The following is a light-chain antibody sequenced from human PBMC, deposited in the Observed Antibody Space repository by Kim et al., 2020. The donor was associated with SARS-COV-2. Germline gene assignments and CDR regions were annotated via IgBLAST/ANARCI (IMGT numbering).Light chain of an antibody. J-gene: IGLJ1*01. CDR1: KLGDKY. CDR2: QDS. V-gene: IGLV3-1*01. CDR3: QACDSGLYV. Sequence: SVSPGQTASITCSGDKLGDKYACWYQQKPGQSPVLVIYQDSKRPSGIPERFSGSNSGNTATLTISGTQAMDEADYYCQACDSGLYVFGTGTKVTVL.